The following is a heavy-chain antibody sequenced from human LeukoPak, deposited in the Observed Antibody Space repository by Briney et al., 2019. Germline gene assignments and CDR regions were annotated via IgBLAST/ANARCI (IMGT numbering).Heavy chain of an antibody. D-gene: IGHD6-13*01. V-gene: IGHV3-21*01. CDR2: IPSSSTST. J-gene: IGHJ4*02. Sequence: GGSLRLSCAASGFAFTSYTMSWVRQAPGKGLEWVSSIPSSSTSTYYADSLRGRFTVSRDNAENSLYLQMNSLRAEDTAVYSCVRVEDWGAAGNRMDYWGQGTLVTVSS. CDR1: GFAFTSYT. CDR3: VRVEDWGAAGNRMDY.